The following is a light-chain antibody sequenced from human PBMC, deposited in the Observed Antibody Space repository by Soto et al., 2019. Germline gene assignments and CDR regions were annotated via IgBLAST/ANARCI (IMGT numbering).Light chain of an antibody. J-gene: IGKJ1*01. CDR1: QSISSW. CDR2: DAS. CDR3: QHWT. Sequence: DIQMTQSPSTLSASVGDRVTITCRASQSISSWLAWYQQKPGKAPKLPIYDASSLESGVPSRFSGSGSGTEFTLTISSLQPDDFATYYCQHWTFGQGTKVEIK. V-gene: IGKV1-5*01.